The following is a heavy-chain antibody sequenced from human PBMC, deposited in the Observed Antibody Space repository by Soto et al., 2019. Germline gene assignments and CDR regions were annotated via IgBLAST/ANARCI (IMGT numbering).Heavy chain of an antibody. CDR3: ARDLVPGYTGFSDY. Sequence: ASVKVSCKASGFTFTSYGICWVRQAPGQGLEWMGWISAYNGNTNYAQKLQGRVTLTTDTSSTTAYMELRSLTSDDTAVYYCARDLVPGYTGFSDYWGQGTLVTVSS. CDR2: ISAYNGNT. J-gene: IGHJ4*02. V-gene: IGHV1-18*01. CDR1: GFTFTSYG. D-gene: IGHD5-12*01.